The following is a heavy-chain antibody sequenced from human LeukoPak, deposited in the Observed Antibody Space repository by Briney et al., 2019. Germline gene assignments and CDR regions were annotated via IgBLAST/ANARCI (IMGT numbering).Heavy chain of an antibody. Sequence: GGSLRLSCAASGFTFSSYAMSWVRQAPGKGLEWVSVISNSGGNTYYADSVKGRFTISRDNSKNTLYLQMNSLRAEDTAVHYCAKDSGGGVNSPINYWGQGTLVTVSS. CDR3: AKDSGGGVNSPINY. D-gene: IGHD2-15*01. CDR1: GFTFSSYA. V-gene: IGHV3-23*01. CDR2: ISNSGGNT. J-gene: IGHJ4*02.